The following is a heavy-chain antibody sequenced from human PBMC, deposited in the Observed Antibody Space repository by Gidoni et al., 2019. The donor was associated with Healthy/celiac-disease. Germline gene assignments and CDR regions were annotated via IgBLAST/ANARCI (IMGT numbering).Heavy chain of an antibody. Sequence: QVQLVQSGAEVKKPGASVQVSCKVSGYTLHELYMQWVRQATGKGLEGMGGFDPEEGETSYGQKFQGSVTMTEDTSTDKAYMELSSLRSEATAVYYCATDPDCSSTSGDDYWCQGTLVTVSS. CDR1: GYTLHELY. CDR3: ATDPDCSSTSGDDY. V-gene: IGHV1-24*01. CDR2: FDPEEGET. D-gene: IGHD2-2*01. J-gene: IGHJ4*02.